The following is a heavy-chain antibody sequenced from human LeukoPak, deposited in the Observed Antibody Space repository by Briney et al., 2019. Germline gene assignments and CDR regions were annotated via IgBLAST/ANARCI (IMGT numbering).Heavy chain of an antibody. D-gene: IGHD5-12*01. V-gene: IGHV3-11*06. CDR1: GFTFSDYY. CDR3: ARLGWATAPLDY. CDR2: ISSSSSYT. J-gene: IGHJ4*02. Sequence: GGSLRLSCAASGFTFSDYYMSWIRQAPGKGLEWVTYISSSSSYTNYADSVKGRFTISRDNAKNSLYLQMNSLRAEDTAVYYCARLGWATAPLDYWGQGTLVTVSS.